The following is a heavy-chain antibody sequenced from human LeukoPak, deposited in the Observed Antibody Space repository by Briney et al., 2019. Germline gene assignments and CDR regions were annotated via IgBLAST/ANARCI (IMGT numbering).Heavy chain of an antibody. J-gene: IGHJ5*02. D-gene: IGHD6-13*01. Sequence: PSETLSLTCTVSGGSISSYYWSWIRQPPGKGLEWIGYIYYSGSTNYNPSLKSRVTISVDTSKNQFSLKLSSVTAADMAVYYCARGSQQQRPWFDPWGQGTLVTVSS. CDR3: ARGSQQQRPWFDP. CDR1: GGSISSYY. V-gene: IGHV4-59*01. CDR2: IYYSGST.